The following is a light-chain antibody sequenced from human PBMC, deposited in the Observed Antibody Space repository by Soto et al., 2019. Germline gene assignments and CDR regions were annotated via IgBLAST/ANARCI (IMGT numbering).Light chain of an antibody. CDR2: DDD. J-gene: IGLJ1*01. CDR1: SSNIGGNS. CDR3: GSWDSSLSAYV. V-gene: IGLV1-51*01. Sequence: QSVLTQPPSVSAAPGQRSTISCSGSSSNIGGNSVSWYQQLPGTAPKLLIYDDDKRPSGIPDRFSRSKSGTSATLGITGFQTGEEADYYCGSWDSSLSAYVFGTGTKVTV.